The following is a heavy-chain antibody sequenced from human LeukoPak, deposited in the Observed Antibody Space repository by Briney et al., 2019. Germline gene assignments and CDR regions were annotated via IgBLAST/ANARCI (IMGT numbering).Heavy chain of an antibody. CDR2: MNPNSGNT. CDR3: ARGGTGYSYGYAPVDY. J-gene: IGHJ4*02. D-gene: IGHD5-18*01. Sequence: GASVKVSCKASGYTFTSYDINWVRQATGQGLEWIGLMNPNSGNTGYAQKFQGRVTMTRNTSISTAYMELSSLRSADTAVYYCARGGTGYSYGYAPVDYWGQGTLVTVSS. V-gene: IGHV1-8*01. CDR1: GYTFTSYD.